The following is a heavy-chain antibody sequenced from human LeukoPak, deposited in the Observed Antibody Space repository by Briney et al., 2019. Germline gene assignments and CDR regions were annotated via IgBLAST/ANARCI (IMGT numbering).Heavy chain of an antibody. D-gene: IGHD5-18*01. J-gene: IGHJ4*02. CDR1: GFTFSSFW. Sequence: PGGSLRLSCAASGFTFSSFWTHWVRQAPGKGLVWVSRINSDGRSTTYADSVRGRFTISRDNAKNTLYLQMNSLRAEDTAVYYCARDLTGYTYGLGYWGQGTLVTVSS. V-gene: IGHV3-74*01. CDR2: INSDGRST. CDR3: ARDLTGYTYGLGY.